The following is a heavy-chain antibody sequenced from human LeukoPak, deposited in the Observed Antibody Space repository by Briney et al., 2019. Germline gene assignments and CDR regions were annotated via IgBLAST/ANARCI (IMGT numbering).Heavy chain of an antibody. Sequence: GESLKISCKGSGYILTNNWISWVRQMPGKGLEWMGRIDPSDSYTNYSPSFQGHVTISADKSISTAYLQWSSLKASDTAMYYCARHYYYDSSGSYAFDIWGQGTMVTVSS. D-gene: IGHD3-22*01. CDR3: ARHYYYDSSGSYAFDI. V-gene: IGHV5-10-1*01. J-gene: IGHJ3*02. CDR2: IDPSDSYT. CDR1: GYILTNNW.